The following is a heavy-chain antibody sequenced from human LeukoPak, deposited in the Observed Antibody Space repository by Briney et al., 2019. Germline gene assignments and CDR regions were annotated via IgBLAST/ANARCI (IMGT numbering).Heavy chain of an antibody. CDR3: AREVPEKHFDWPSNWFDP. Sequence: ASVKVSCKASGYTFTSYYMHWVRQAPGQGLEWIGIINPSGGSTSYAQKFQGRVTMTRDTSTSTVYMELSSLRSEDTAVYYCAREVPEKHFDWPSNWFDPWGQGTLVTVSS. CDR2: INPSGGST. J-gene: IGHJ5*02. CDR1: GYTFTSYY. V-gene: IGHV1-46*01. D-gene: IGHD3-9*01.